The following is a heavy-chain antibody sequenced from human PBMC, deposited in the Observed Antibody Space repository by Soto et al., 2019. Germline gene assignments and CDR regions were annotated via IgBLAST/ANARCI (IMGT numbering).Heavy chain of an antibody. J-gene: IGHJ4*02. V-gene: IGHV1-69*02. CDR2: IIPILGIA. CDR3: ARNEGGYYDSSGYLY. Sequence: QVQLVQSGAEVKKPGSSVKVSCKASGGTFSSYTISWVRQAPGQGLEWMGRIIPILGIANYAQKFQGRVTITADKSTSTAYMELSSLRSEDTAVYDCARNEGGYYDSSGYLYWGQGTLVTVSS. D-gene: IGHD3-22*01. CDR1: GGTFSSYT.